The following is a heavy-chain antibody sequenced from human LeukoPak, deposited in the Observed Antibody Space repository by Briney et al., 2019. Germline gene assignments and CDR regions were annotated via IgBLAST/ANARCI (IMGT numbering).Heavy chain of an antibody. CDR1: DFRHYY. CDR2: INPKSGDT. D-gene: IGHD5-12*01. Sequence: ASVKDSCMPSDFRHYYMNWVRQAPGQGLEGLGWINPKSGDTDYAQKFQGRVTMTRDTSISTAYMGLSGLKPDDTAIYFCASGYSGYDLNYWGQGTQVTVSS. V-gene: IGHV1-2*02. J-gene: IGHJ4*02. CDR3: ASGYSGYDLNY.